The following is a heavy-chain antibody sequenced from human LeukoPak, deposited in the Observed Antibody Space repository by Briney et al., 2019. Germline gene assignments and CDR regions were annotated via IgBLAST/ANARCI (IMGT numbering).Heavy chain of an antibody. CDR1: GFTFSSYG. CDR3: ASSRAVAGLPQDY. CDR2: IRFDGSNK. D-gene: IGHD6-19*01. V-gene: IGHV3-30*02. Sequence: PGGSLRLSCAASGFTFSSYGMHWVRQAPGKGLEWVTFIRFDGSNKYYADSVKGRFTISRDNSKNTLYLQMNSLRAEDTAVYYCASSRAVAGLPQDYWGQGTLVTVSS. J-gene: IGHJ4*02.